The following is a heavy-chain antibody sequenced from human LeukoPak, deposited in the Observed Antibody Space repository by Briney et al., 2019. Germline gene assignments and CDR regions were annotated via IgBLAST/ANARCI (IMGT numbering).Heavy chain of an antibody. CDR1: CNYW. CDR3: VSFYETY. J-gene: IGHJ4*02. Sequence: GSLRLSCATSCNYWKQLVRQIPGKGLVWVSHINSDGSWTSYADSVKGRFTISKDNAKNTVYLQMNSLRAEDTAVYYCVSFYETYWGRGTLVTVSS. D-gene: IGHD2/OR15-2a*01. V-gene: IGHV3-74*01. CDR2: INSDGSWT.